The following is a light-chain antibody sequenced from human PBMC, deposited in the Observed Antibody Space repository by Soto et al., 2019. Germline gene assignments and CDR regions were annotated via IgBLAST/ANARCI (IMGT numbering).Light chain of an antibody. CDR1: SSDVGRYTY. Sequence: QSMLTQPASVSESPGQSITISCAGTSSDVGRYTYVSWYQQHPGKVPILLIYDVYNRPSGVSDRFSGSKSDNTASLTISGLQAEDEADYYCISYTSTSTPYVFGGGTKVTVL. J-gene: IGLJ1*01. V-gene: IGLV2-14*01. CDR2: DVY. CDR3: ISYTSTSTPYV.